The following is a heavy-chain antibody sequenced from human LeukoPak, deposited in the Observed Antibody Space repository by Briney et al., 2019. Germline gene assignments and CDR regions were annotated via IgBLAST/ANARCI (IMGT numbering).Heavy chain of an antibody. CDR1: GYTFTNYD. D-gene: IGHD3-16*02. J-gene: IGHJ5*02. V-gene: IGHV1-8*01. CDR3: ARGVIQYSWFDP. Sequence: ASVTVSCKASGYTFTNYDINWVRQATGQGLEWMGWMNPNSGNTGYAQKFQGRVTMTRNTSISTAYMELSSLRSEDTAVYYCARGVIQYSWFDPWGQGTLVTVSS. CDR2: MNPNSGNT.